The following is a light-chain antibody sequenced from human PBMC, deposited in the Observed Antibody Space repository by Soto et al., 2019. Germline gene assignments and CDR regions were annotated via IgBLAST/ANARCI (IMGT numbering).Light chain of an antibody. J-gene: IGLJ1*01. CDR1: YSNIETNY. Sequence: QSVLTQPPSISATPGQKVTISCSGSYSNIETNYVSWYQQLPGTAPKLLIYDNTERPSGIPDRFSGSKSGSSATLGITGLQTGDEADYYCGTWDSSLSAGVFGMGTKVTVL. CDR2: DNT. CDR3: GTWDSSLSAGV. V-gene: IGLV1-51*01.